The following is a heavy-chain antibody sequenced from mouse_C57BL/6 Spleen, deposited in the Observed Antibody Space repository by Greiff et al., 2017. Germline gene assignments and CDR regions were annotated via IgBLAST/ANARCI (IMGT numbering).Heavy chain of an antibody. CDR1: GFTFSDYG. CDR2: ISSGSSTI. J-gene: IGHJ2*01. Sequence: DVMLVESGGGLVKPGGSLKLSCAASGFTFSDYGMHWVRQAPEKGLEWVAYISSGSSTIYYADTVKGRFTISRDNAKNTLFLQMTSLRSEDTAMYYCARQLTGPLDYWGQGTTLTVSS. D-gene: IGHD4-1*01. CDR3: ARQLTGPLDY. V-gene: IGHV5-17*01.